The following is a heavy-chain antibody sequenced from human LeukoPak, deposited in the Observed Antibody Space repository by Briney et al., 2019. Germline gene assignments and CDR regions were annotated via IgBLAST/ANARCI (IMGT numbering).Heavy chain of an antibody. CDR3: ARQTGSGLFILP. D-gene: IGHD3/OR15-3a*01. CDR2: IYYSGNT. J-gene: IGHJ4*02. V-gene: IGHV4-39*01. CDR1: GVSISSSNSY. Sequence: PSETLSLTCTVSGVSISSSNSYRGWIRQPPGKGLEWIGSIYYSGNTYYNASLKSQVSISIDTSKNQFSLRLTSVTAADTAVYCCARQTGSGLFILPGGQGTLVTVSS.